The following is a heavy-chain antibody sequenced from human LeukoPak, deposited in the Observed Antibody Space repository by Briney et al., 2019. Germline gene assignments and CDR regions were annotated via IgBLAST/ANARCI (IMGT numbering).Heavy chain of an antibody. CDR3: AKDPINWGSIYFDC. CDR1: GFTFSNYG. Sequence: GGSLRLSCAASGFTFSNYGMSWVRQAPGKGLEWVSSISGSSDNTNYADSVKGRFTISRDNSKNILYLQMNSLTAEDTAVYWCAKDPINWGSIYFDCWGQGTLVTVSS. V-gene: IGHV3-23*01. J-gene: IGHJ4*02. CDR2: ISGSSDNT. D-gene: IGHD7-27*01.